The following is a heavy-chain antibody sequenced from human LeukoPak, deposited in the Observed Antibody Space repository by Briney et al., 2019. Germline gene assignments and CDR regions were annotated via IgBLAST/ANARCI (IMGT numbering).Heavy chain of an antibody. CDR2: ISYDGSNK. D-gene: IGHD4-17*01. V-gene: IGHV3-30*03. CDR3: ARSPTTTVTTHFDY. Sequence: GGSLRLSCVASGFSFNNFGMSWVRQAPGKGLEWVAVISYDGSNKYYADSVKGRFTISRDNSKNTLYLQMNSLRAEDTAVYYCARSPTTTVTTHFDYWGQGTLVTVSS. J-gene: IGHJ4*02. CDR1: GFSFNNFG.